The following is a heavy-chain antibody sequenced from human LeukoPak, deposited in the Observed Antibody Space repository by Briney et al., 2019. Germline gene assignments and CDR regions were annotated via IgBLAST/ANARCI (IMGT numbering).Heavy chain of an antibody. CDR1: GFTVSSNY. CDR3: AKERFGSGSYQTDY. Sequence: PGGSLRLSCAASGFTVSSNYMSWVRQAPGKGLEWVSVIYSGGSTYYAGSVKGRFTISRDNSKNTLYLQMNSLRVEDTAVYYCAKERFGSGSYQTDYWGQGTLVTVSS. J-gene: IGHJ4*02. V-gene: IGHV3-53*01. D-gene: IGHD1-26*01. CDR2: IYSGGST.